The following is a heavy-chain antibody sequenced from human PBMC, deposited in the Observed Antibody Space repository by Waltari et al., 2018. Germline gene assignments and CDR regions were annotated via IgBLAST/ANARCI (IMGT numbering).Heavy chain of an antibody. CDR2: IYTSGST. Sequence: QVQLQESGPGLVKPSQTLSLTCTVSGGSISRGSYYWTWTRQPAGKGLEWIGRIYTSGSTNYNPSLKSRVTISVDTSKNQFSLKLSSVTAADTAVYYCARELFRMTIYGWFDPWGQGTLVTVSS. CDR3: ARELFRMTIYGWFDP. V-gene: IGHV4-61*02. CDR1: GGSISRGSYY. J-gene: IGHJ5*02. D-gene: IGHD3-10*01.